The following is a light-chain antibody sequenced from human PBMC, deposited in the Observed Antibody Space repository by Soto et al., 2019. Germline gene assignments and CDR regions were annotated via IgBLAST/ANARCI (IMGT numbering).Light chain of an antibody. CDR2: AAS. Sequence: DIQMTQSPSSLSASVGDRVTITCRASQGISNYLAWYQQKPGKVPKLLIYAASTLQSVVPSRFSGSGSGTDFTLTISRLQPEDVATSYCQKYNSAPRTFGQGTKVEIK. CDR3: QKYNSAPRT. J-gene: IGKJ1*01. CDR1: QGISNY. V-gene: IGKV1-27*01.